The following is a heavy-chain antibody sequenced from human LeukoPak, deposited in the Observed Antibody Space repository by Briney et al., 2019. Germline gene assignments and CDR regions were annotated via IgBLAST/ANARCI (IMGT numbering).Heavy chain of an antibody. J-gene: IGHJ6*03. Sequence: GGSLRLSCAASGFTFSSYSMNWVRQAPGKGLEWVSSISSSSSYIYYADSVKGRFTISRDNAKNSLYLQMNSLRAEDTAVYYCARVYVTTTYYYYYYMGVWGKGTTVTVSS. CDR3: ARVYVTTTYYYYYYMGV. D-gene: IGHD4-17*01. V-gene: IGHV3-21*01. CDR2: ISSSSSYI. CDR1: GFTFSSYS.